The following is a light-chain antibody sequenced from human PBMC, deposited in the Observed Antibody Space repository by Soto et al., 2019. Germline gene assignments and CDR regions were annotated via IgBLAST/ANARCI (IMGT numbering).Light chain of an antibody. CDR3: MQALQTPT. CDR2: VGS. Sequence: DIVMTQSPLSLSVTPGEPSSISCRSSQSLLHSNGYNYLDWYLQKPGQSPQVLVYVGSNRASGVPDRFSGSGSGTDFTLKISRVEAEDVGVYYCMQALQTPTFGQGTKVDNK. CDR1: QSLLHSNGYNY. V-gene: IGKV2-28*01. J-gene: IGKJ1*01.